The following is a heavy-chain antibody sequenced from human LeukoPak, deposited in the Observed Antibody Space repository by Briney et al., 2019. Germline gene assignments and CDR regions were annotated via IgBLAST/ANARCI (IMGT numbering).Heavy chain of an antibody. CDR1: GGSISSYY. V-gene: IGHV4-59*01. Sequence: SETLSLTCTVSGGSISSYYWSWTRQPPGKGLEWIGYIYYSGSTNYNPSLKSRVTISVDTSKNQFSLKLSSVTAADTAVYYCARWDTDWFDPWGQGTLVTVSS. CDR2: IYYSGST. J-gene: IGHJ5*02. CDR3: ARWDTDWFDP. D-gene: IGHD1-26*01.